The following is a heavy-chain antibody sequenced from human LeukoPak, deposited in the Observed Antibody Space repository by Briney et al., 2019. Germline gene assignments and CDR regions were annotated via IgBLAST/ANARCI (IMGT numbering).Heavy chain of an antibody. CDR2: ISYDGSNK. D-gene: IGHD6-19*01. J-gene: IGHJ5*02. CDR1: GFTFSSYG. CDR3: ARVSGWYDHDP. Sequence: PGRSLRLSCAASGFTFSSYGMHWVRQAPGKGLEWVAVISYDGSNKYYAYSVKGRFTISRDNSKNTLYLQMNSLRAEDTAVYYCARVSGWYDHDPWGQGTLVTVSS. V-gene: IGHV3-30*03.